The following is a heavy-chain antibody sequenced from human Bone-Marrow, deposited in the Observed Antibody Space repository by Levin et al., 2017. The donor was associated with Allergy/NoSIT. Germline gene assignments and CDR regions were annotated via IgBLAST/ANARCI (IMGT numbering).Heavy chain of an antibody. V-gene: IGHV3-7*01. CDR1: GFTFRSYY. J-gene: IGHJ3*02. D-gene: IGHD2-2*01. CDR3: AREDLVVVPTTMDDAFGM. CDR2: IKQDGSDK. Sequence: GGSLRLSCAASGFTFRSYYMSWVRQAPGKGLEWVANIKQDGSDKYYLDSVKGRFTISRDNAKNSLFLQMNSLRAEDTAIYYCAREDLVVVPTTMDDAFGMWGQGTMVTVSS.